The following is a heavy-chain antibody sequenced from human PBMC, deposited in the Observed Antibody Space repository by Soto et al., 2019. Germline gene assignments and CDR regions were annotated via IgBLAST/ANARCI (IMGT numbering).Heavy chain of an antibody. CDR3: ATGLVRGIVTRGGY. D-gene: IGHD3-10*01. V-gene: IGHV1-69*08. J-gene: IGHJ4*02. Sequence: QVQLVQSGAEVKKPGSSVKVSCKASGGTFSSYTINWVRQAPGQGLEWMGRIIPILDTPNYAQKFQGRVPXTAEKSTSTAYIELSSLSSGDTGFYFCATGLVRGIVTRGGYGGEGNVVTVSP. CDR2: IIPILDTP. CDR1: GGTFSSYT.